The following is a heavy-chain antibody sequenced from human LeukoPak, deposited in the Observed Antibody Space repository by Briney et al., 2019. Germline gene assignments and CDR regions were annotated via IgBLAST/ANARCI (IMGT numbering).Heavy chain of an antibody. CDR2: IYISDSA. Sequence: SETLSLTCTVSGGSISSGRYYWNWIRQPAGERLEWIGRIYISDSADYNPSLKSRVTISVDASKNQFSLKLSSVTAADTAVYFCARGPYSYDSSGAFDIWGQGTMVTVSS. J-gene: IGHJ3*02. CDR3: ARGPYSYDSSGAFDI. V-gene: IGHV4-61*02. CDR1: GGSISSGRYY. D-gene: IGHD3-22*01.